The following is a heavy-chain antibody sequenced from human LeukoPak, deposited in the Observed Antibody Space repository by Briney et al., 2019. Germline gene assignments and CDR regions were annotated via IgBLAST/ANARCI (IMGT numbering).Heavy chain of an antibody. CDR1: RYTYTSYG. J-gene: IGHJ4*02. CDR2: ISAYNGNT. Sequence: ASVKVSCKASRYTYTSYGISWVRQAPGQGLEWMGWISAYNGNTDYAQKLQGRVTMTTDTSTSTAYMELRSLRSDDTAVYYCARAGGAYCGGDCYSGYWGQGTLVTVSS. D-gene: IGHD2-21*02. CDR3: ARAGGAYCGGDCYSGY. V-gene: IGHV1-18*01.